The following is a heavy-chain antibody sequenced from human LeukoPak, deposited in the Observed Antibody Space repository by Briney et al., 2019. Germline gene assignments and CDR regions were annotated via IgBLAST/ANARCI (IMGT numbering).Heavy chain of an antibody. D-gene: IGHD3-22*01. CDR3: ARPREYYDSSGYFAY. CDR1: GGSISSNLHY. J-gene: IGHJ4*02. Sequence: KASETLSLTCTVAGGSISSNLHYWDWIRQAPGKGLEWIESLLYTGNTWYNPSLKSRVTISIDTSKNQFSLKLNSVTAADTAVYYCARPREYYDSSGYFAYWGQGSLVTVSS. CDR2: LLYTGNT. V-gene: IGHV4-39*07.